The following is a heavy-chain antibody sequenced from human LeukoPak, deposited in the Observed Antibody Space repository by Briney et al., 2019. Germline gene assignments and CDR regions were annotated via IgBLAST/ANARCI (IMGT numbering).Heavy chain of an antibody. V-gene: IGHV4-31*03. D-gene: IGHD2-2*01. Sequence: SQTLSLTCTVSGGSISIGGYYWSWIRQHPGKGLEWIGYIYYSGSTYYNPSLKSRVTISVDTSKNQFSLKLSSVTAADTAVYYCARGGVPAASWFDPWGQGTLVTVSS. CDR2: IYYSGST. CDR3: ARGGVPAASWFDP. CDR1: GGSISIGGYY. J-gene: IGHJ5*02.